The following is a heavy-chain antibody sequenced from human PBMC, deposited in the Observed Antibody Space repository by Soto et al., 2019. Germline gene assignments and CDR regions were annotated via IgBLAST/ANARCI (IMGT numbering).Heavy chain of an antibody. V-gene: IGHV3-21*01. CDR1: GFTFSSYS. J-gene: IGHJ6*02. D-gene: IGHD4-17*01. CDR3: ARDRGDYGDDYSYGMDV. CDR2: ISSSTTYI. Sequence: PGGSLRLSCAASGFTFSSYSMNWVRQAPGKGLEWVSFISSSTTYINYADSVKGRFTISRDNARNSLNLQMNSLRAEDTAVYYCARDRGDYGDDYSYGMDVWGQGTTVTVSS.